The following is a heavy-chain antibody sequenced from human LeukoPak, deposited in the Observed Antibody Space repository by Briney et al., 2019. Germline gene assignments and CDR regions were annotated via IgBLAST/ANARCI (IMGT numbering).Heavy chain of an antibody. CDR3: ARRGYSYGTMYYFDY. CDR1: GGSISSYS. D-gene: IGHD5-18*01. J-gene: IGHJ4*02. V-gene: IGHV4-59*08. Sequence: SETLSLTCTVSGGSISSYSWSWIRQPPGKGLEWIGYIYYTGSTNYNPSLESRVTISVDTSKNQFSLKLSSVTAADTAVYYCARRGYSYGTMYYFDYWGQGTLVTVSS. CDR2: IYYTGST.